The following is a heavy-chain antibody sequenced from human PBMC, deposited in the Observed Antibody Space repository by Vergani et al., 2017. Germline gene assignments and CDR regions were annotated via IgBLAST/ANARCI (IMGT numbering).Heavy chain of an antibody. CDR2: IYYSGST. CDR3: VRGSSGWYEIDY. CDR1: GGSISSGGYY. J-gene: IGHJ4*02. D-gene: IGHD6-19*01. V-gene: IGHV4-30-4*08. Sequence: QVQLQESGPGLVKPSQTLSLTCTVSGGSISSGGYYWSWIRQHPGKGLEWIGYIYYSGSTYYNPSLKSRVTISVDTSKNQFSLKLSSVTAADTAVYYCVRGSSGWYEIDYWGQGTLVTVSS.